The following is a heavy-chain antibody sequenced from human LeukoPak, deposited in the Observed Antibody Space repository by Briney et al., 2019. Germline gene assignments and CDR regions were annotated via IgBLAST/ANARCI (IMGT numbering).Heavy chain of an antibody. J-gene: IGHJ4*02. D-gene: IGHD1-20*01. V-gene: IGHV3-30-3*01. CDR2: ISYDGSNK. CDR3: ARAIGSRYNWNYFDY. Sequence: GGSLRLSCAASGFTFSSYAMHWVRQAPGKGLEWVAVISYDGSNKYYADSVKGRFTISRDNSKNTLYLQMNSLRAEDTAVYYCARAIGSRYNWNYFDYWGQGTLVTVSS. CDR1: GFTFSSYA.